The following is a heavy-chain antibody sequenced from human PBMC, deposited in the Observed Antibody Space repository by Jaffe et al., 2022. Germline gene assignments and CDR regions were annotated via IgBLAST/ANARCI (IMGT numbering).Heavy chain of an antibody. CDR2: ISSSGSTI. CDR1: GFTFSSYE. D-gene: IGHD5-12*01. Sequence: EVQLVESGGGLVQPGGSLRLSCAASGFTFSSYEMNWVRQAPGKGLEWVSYISSSGSTIYYADSVKGRFTISRDNAKNSLYLQMNSLRAEDTAVYYCARGRYSRYRDEHYFDYWGQGTLVTVSS. J-gene: IGHJ4*02. V-gene: IGHV3-48*03. CDR3: ARGRYSRYRDEHYFDY.